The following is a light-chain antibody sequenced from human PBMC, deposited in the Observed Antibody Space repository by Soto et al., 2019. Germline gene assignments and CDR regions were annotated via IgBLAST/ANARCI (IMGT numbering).Light chain of an antibody. CDR1: NIGSKS. V-gene: IGLV3-21*02. J-gene: IGLJ3*02. CDR2: DDS. CDR3: QVWDSSTDHWV. Sequence: SYELTQPPSVSVAPGQTASITCGGSNIGSKSVHWYQQKPGQAPVLVVYDDSDRPSGIPERFSGSSSGNTATLTISRVEAGDEADYYCQVWDSSTDHWVFAGGTKLT.